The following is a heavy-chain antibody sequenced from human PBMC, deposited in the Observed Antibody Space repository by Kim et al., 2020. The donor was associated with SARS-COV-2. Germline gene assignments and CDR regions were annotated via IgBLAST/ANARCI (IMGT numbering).Heavy chain of an antibody. CDR2: IYHSGST. Sequence: SETLSLTCAVSGGSISSSNWWSWVRQPPGKGLEWIGEIYHSGSTNYNPSLKSRVTISVDKSKNQFSLKLSSVTAADTAVYYCARVHPGDPHNEIAAASDAFDIWGQGTMVTVSS. CDR1: GGSISSSNW. J-gene: IGHJ3*02. D-gene: IGHD6-13*01. V-gene: IGHV4-4*02. CDR3: ARVHPGDPHNEIAAASDAFDI.